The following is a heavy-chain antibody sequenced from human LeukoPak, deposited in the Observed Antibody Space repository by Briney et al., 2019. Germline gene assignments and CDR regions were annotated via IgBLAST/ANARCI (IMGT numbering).Heavy chain of an antibody. D-gene: IGHD3-3*01. V-gene: IGHV1-69*13. CDR1: GGTFSSYA. J-gene: IGHJ6*02. CDR3: ASELRITIFGAVKNYYYYGMDV. Sequence: SVKVSCKASGGTFSSYAISWVRQAPGQGLEWMGGIIPIFGTANYAQKFQGRVTITADESTSTAYMELSSLRSEDTAVYYCASELRITIFGAVKNYYYYGMDVWGQGTTVTVSS. CDR2: IIPIFGTA.